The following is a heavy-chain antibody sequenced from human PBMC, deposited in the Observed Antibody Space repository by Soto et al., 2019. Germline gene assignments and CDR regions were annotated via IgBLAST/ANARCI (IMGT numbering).Heavy chain of an antibody. CDR1: GYTFSFST. Sequence: QVQLVQSGAEVKKPGSSVKVSCKASGYTFSFSTLNWIRQAPGQGFAWVGRVNTILAMSSCELKLQGRVNMPADKSTGTDYMGLRSLSSDDTAVYYCGTSYCSGSGHFDSWGKGSLVTVSS. CDR2: VNTILAMS. J-gene: IGHJ4*02. V-gene: IGHV1-69*02. CDR3: GTSYCSGSGHFDS. D-gene: IGHD3-10*01.